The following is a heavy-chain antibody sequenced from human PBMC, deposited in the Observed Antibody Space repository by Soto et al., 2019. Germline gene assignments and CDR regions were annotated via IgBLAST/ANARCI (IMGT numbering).Heavy chain of an antibody. J-gene: IGHJ4*02. D-gene: IGHD1-20*01. CDR1: GFTFSSNA. CDR2: ISANGCST. Sequence: EVQLVESGGGLVQPGGSLSLSCAASGFTFSSNAMHWVRQAPGKGLESVSAISANGCSTYYANSVKGRFTISRDNSKNTLYLQMGSLRDEDIALDYCARAHYNWTPPLDYWGQGTLVTVSS. CDR3: ARAHYNWTPPLDY. V-gene: IGHV3-64*01.